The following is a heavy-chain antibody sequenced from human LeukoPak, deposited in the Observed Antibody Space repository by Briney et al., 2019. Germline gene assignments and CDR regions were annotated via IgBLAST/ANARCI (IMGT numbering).Heavy chain of an antibody. D-gene: IGHD3-9*01. Sequence: GGSLRLSCAASGFTFRRYGMTWVRQAPGKGLEWVSSISGSGGSTFYADSVKGRFTISRDNSKNTLYLQMNSLRAEDTAVYYCAKCILTGYYKGYMDVWGKGTTVTISS. J-gene: IGHJ6*03. CDR3: AKCILTGYYKGYMDV. V-gene: IGHV3-23*01. CDR2: ISGSGGST. CDR1: GFTFRRYG.